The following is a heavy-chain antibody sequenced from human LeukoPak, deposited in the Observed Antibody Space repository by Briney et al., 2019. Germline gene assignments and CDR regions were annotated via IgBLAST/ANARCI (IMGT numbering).Heavy chain of an antibody. D-gene: IGHD4/OR15-4a*01. V-gene: IGHV3-11*03. Sequence: GGSLRLSCAASGFTFSDYDMNWIRQAPGKGLEWVSYISGVGSDTNYADSVKGRFTVSRDNAKNSLYLQMNSLRAEDTAVYYCARLARLPDYWGQGTMVTVSS. J-gene: IGHJ3*01. CDR1: GFTFSDYD. CDR2: ISGVGSDT. CDR3: ARLARLPDY.